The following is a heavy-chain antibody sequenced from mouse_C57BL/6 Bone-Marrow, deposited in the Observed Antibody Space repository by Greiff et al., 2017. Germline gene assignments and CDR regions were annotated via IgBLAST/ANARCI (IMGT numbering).Heavy chain of an antibody. CDR3: ARRTVVGRYFDV. Sequence: VQLQQSGPELVKPGASVKISCKASGYAFSSSWMNWVKQRPGKGLEWIGRIYPGDGDTNYNGKFKGKATLTADKYSSTAYMQLSSLTSEDSAVYFCARRTVVGRYFDVWGTGTTVTVSS. CDR2: IYPGDGDT. CDR1: GYAFSSSW. V-gene: IGHV1-82*01. D-gene: IGHD1-1*01. J-gene: IGHJ1*03.